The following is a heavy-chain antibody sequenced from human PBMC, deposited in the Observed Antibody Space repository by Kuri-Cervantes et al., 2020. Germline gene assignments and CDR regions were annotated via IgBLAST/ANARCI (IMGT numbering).Heavy chain of an antibody. J-gene: IGHJ4*02. CDR3: ASVAVAGKGPDY. D-gene: IGHD6-19*01. V-gene: IGHV4-59*01. CDR2: IYYGGST. CDR1: GGSISSYY. Sequence: SETLSLTCSVSGGSISSYYWSWIRQPPGKGLEWIGYIYYGGSTNYNPSLKSRVTISVDTSKNQFSLKLSSVTAADTAVYYCASVAVAGKGPDYWGQGTLVTVSS.